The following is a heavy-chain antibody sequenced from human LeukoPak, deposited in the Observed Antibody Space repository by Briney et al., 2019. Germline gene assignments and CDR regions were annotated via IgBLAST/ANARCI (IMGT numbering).Heavy chain of an antibody. CDR2: LYTSGST. J-gene: IGHJ6*02. D-gene: IGHD3-10*01. CDR1: GASISGFY. Sequence: SETLSLTCTVSGASISGFYWSWIRQPAGKGLEWIGRLYTSGSTNYNPSLKSRVTMSVDTSKSQFSLKLDSVTAADTAVYYCARETYYYASGSYSDYYAMDVWGQGTTVTVYS. CDR3: ARETYYYASGSYSDYYAMDV. V-gene: IGHV4-4*07.